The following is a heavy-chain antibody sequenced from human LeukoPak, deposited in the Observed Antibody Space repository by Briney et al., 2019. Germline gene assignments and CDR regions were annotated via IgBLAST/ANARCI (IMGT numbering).Heavy chain of an antibody. CDR3: ASLQDVYSSGWGSLYYFDY. J-gene: IGHJ4*02. CDR1: GFTFDDYA. D-gene: IGHD6-19*01. Sequence: PGGSLRLSCAASGFTFDDYAMHRVRQAPGKGLEWVSGISWNSGSIGYADSVKGRFTISRDNSKNTLCLQMNSLRAEDTAVYYCASLQDVYSSGWGSLYYFDYWGQGTLVTVSS. CDR2: ISWNSGSI. V-gene: IGHV3-9*01.